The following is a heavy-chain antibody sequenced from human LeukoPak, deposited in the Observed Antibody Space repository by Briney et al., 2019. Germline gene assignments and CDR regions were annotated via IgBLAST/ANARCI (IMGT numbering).Heavy chain of an antibody. Sequence: GGSLRLSCAASGFTFSSYSMNWVRQAPGKGLEWVSSISSSSSYIYYADSVKGRFTISRDNAKNTLYLQMNSLRAEDTAVYYCAKDLGLAWYFCLDVWGQGTTVTVSS. CDR3: AKDLGLAWYFCLDV. CDR1: GFTFSSYS. J-gene: IGHJ6*02. V-gene: IGHV3-21*01. CDR2: ISSSSSYI. D-gene: IGHD3-3*01.